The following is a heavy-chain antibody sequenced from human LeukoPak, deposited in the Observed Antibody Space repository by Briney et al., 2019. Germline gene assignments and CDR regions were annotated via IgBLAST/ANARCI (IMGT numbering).Heavy chain of an antibody. CDR3: AKDMVVPAASESPSDY. CDR1: GFTFSSYA. CDR2: ISGSGGST. Sequence: GGSLRLSCAASGFTFSSYAMHWVRQAPGKGLEWVSAISGSGGSTYYADSVKGRFTISRDNSKNTLYLQMNSLRAEDTAVYYCAKDMVVPAASESPSDYWGQGTLVTVSS. J-gene: IGHJ4*02. V-gene: IGHV3-23*01. D-gene: IGHD2-2*01.